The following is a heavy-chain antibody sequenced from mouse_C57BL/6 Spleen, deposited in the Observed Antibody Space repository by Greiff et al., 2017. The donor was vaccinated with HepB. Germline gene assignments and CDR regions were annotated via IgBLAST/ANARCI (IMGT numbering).Heavy chain of an antibody. J-gene: IGHJ2*01. CDR2: ISSGSSTI. CDR3: ARSYYYGFFDY. Sequence: VKLMESGGGLVKPGGSLKLSCAASGFTFSDYGMHWVRQAPEKGLEWVAYISSGSSTIYYADTVKGRFTISRDNAKNTLFLQMTSLRSEDTAMYYCARSYYYGFFDYWGQGTTLTVSS. CDR1: GFTFSDYG. V-gene: IGHV5-17*01. D-gene: IGHD1-1*01.